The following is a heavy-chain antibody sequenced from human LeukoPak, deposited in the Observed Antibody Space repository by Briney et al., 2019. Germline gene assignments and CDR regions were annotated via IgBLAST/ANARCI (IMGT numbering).Heavy chain of an antibody. Sequence: PSETLSLTCTVYGGSFSDYYWMWIRQSPGRGLEWIGESSHSGITNYSPSLKSRVTVSVDTSKNQFSLKLTSVTAADTAVYYCARDGGPNNYWFDPWGQGTLVTVSS. CDR1: GGSFSDYY. J-gene: IGHJ5*02. D-gene: IGHD1-20*01. CDR3: ARDGGPNNYWFDP. CDR2: SSHSGIT. V-gene: IGHV4-34*01.